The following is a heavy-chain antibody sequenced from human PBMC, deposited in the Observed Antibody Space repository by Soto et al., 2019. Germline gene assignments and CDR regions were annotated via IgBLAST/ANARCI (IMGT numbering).Heavy chain of an antibody. V-gene: IGHV3-30*18. Sequence: GSLRLSCAASGFTFRNYGMHWVRQAPGKGLEWVAVISYDGSNKYYADSVKGRFTISRDNSKNTLYLQMNSLRAEDTAVYYCAKDSLARITMVRGVIRRPSDYWGQGTLVTVSS. J-gene: IGHJ4*02. CDR1: GFTFRNYG. CDR2: ISYDGSNK. D-gene: IGHD3-10*01. CDR3: AKDSLARITMVRGVIRRPSDY.